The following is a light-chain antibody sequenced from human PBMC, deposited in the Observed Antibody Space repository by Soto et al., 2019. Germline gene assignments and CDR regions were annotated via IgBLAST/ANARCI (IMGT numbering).Light chain of an antibody. J-gene: IGKJ1*01. CDR1: QSVDTC. CDR2: KSS. CDR3: QQFYRYPWT. V-gene: IGKV1-5*03. Sequence: DIQMPQSPSTLSASVGDRVTITCRASQSVDTCLAWYQQKPGKAPHRLIYKSSILETGVPSMFSCSGSVTEFTLTISSLQPDDFATYYCQQFYRYPWTFGQGTKVEIK.